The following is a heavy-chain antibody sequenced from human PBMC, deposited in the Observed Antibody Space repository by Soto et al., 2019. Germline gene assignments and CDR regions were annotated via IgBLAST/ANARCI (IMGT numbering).Heavy chain of an antibody. D-gene: IGHD6-19*01. CDR3: ARVDPSRWTPNFFAS. J-gene: IGHJ4*02. CDR1: GYSVSSGYY. Sequence: PSETLSLTCTVSGYSVSSGYYWGWIRQPPGKGLEWIGTTYHSGSTLYNPSLKSQVTISVDTSKNQFSLRLTSVTAADTALYYCARVDPSRWTPNFFASWGQGTMVTFSS. CDR2: TYHSGST. V-gene: IGHV4-38-2*02.